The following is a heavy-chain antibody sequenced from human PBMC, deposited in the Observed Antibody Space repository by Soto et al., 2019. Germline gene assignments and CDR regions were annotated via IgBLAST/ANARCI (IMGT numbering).Heavy chain of an antibody. D-gene: IGHD2-2*01. Sequence: EVQLVESGGGLVEPGGSLKISWGTSGVTFAHAWMNLVPQAPGKGLQWVGRITSKSDGGTPDYAAPGKGRFNISRDGSENKVFLQMTSLKTEDTAVYFCTAAYGDYASDYWGQGTLVVVSS. V-gene: IGHV3-15*01. CDR3: TAAYGDYASDY. CDR1: GVTFAHAW. CDR2: ITSKSDGGTP. J-gene: IGHJ4*02.